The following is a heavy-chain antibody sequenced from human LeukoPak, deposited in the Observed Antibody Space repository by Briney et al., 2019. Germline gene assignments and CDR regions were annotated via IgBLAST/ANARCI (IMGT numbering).Heavy chain of an antibody. Sequence: GGSLRLSCAASGFTVSSNYMSWVRQAPGKGLEWVSVIYRGGSTYYADSVKGRFTISRDNSKNSLYLQMNSLRAEDTALYYCAKTPSSSGYYSPLDYWGQGTLVTVSS. D-gene: IGHD3-22*01. V-gene: IGHV3-53*05. CDR3: AKTPSSSGYYSPLDY. CDR2: IYRGGST. J-gene: IGHJ4*02. CDR1: GFTVSSNY.